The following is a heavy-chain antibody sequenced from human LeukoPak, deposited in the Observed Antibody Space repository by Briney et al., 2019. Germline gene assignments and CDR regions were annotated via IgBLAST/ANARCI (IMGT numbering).Heavy chain of an antibody. CDR2: ISSSGSTI. CDR1: GFTFSDYY. J-gene: IGHJ3*02. D-gene: IGHD3-10*01. Sequence: GGSLRLSCAASGFTFSDYYMSWIRQAPGKGLEWVSYISSSGSTIYYADSVKGRFTISRDNAKNSLYLQMNSLRAEDTAVYYCARSVTSRSYYYGSGSYDDAFDIWGQGTMVTVSS. CDR3: ARSVTSRSYYYGSGSYDDAFDI. V-gene: IGHV3-11*04.